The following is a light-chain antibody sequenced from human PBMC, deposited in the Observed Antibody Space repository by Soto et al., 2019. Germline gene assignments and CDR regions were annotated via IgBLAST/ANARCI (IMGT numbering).Light chain of an antibody. CDR2: DVR. CDR1: SSDIGGYNY. CDR3: SSYTSSSTVI. Sequence: QSALTQPASMSGSPGQSITISCTGTSSDIGGYNYISWYQQLPGKAPKFIIYDVRNRPSGVSNRFSGSRSGNTASLTISGLQAEDEADYYGSSYTSSSTVIFGGGTKLTVL. J-gene: IGLJ2*01. V-gene: IGLV2-14*01.